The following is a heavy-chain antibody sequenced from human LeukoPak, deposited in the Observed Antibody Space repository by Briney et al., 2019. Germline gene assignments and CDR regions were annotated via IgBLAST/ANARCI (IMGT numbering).Heavy chain of an antibody. CDR2: ISNSGSYT. J-gene: IGHJ4*02. D-gene: IGHD6-19*01. Sequence: GGSLRLSCAASGFTFSSYSMNWVRQAPGKGLEWVSYISNSGSYTNYADSVKGRFTISRDNAKNSLYLQMNSLRAEDTAVYYCARSRGAGPGAYFDYWGQGTLITVSS. V-gene: IGHV3-21*05. CDR3: ARSRGAGPGAYFDY. CDR1: GFTFSSYS.